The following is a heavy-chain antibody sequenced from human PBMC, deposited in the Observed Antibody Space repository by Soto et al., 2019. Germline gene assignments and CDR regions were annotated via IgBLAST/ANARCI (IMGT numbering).Heavy chain of an antibody. CDR3: AKERSIAARKGRRHPNWIDP. J-gene: IGHJ5*02. D-gene: IGHD6-6*01. CDR1: GFTFSNYE. V-gene: IGHV3-64*01. CDR2: ISNNGAHT. Sequence: PGGSLRLSCAASGFTFSNYEMHWVRQAPGKGLEYVSGISNNGAHTDYAKSVKGRFTISRDNSENTLYLQMGSLRAEDTAVYYCAKERSIAARKGRRHPNWIDPWGQGTLVSVSS.